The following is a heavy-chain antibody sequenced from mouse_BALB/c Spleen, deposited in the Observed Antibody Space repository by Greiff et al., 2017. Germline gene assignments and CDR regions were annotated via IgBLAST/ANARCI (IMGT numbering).Heavy chain of an antibody. Sequence: VQLQQSGAELVKPGASVKLSCTASGFNIKDTYMHWVKQRPEQGLEWIGRIDPANGNTKYDPKFQGKATITADTSSNTAYLQLSSLTSEATAVYYWAFYGNYDSYAMDYWGQGTSVTVSS. CDR1: GFNIKDTY. CDR2: IDPANGNT. J-gene: IGHJ4*01. V-gene: IGHV14-3*02. D-gene: IGHD2-1*01. CDR3: AFYGNYDSYAMDY.